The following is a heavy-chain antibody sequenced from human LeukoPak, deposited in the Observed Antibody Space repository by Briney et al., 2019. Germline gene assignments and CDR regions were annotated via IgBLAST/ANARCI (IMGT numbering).Heavy chain of an antibody. J-gene: IGHJ4*02. CDR2: IYYSGST. Sequence: PSETLSLTCTVSGGSISRSSYYWGWIRQPPGKGLEWIGSIYYSGSTYYNPSLKSRVTISGDTSKNQFSLKLSSVTAADTAVYYCARDQGSSSEKWGQGTLVTVSS. CDR3: ARDQGSSSEK. V-gene: IGHV4-39*02. D-gene: IGHD6-13*01. CDR1: GGSISRSSYY.